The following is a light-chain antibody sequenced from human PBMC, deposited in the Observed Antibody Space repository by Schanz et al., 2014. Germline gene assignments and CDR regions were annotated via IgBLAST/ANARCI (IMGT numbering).Light chain of an antibody. CDR2: EVR. Sequence: QSALTQPASVSGSPGQSITLSCTGSSDDVGSYDYVSWYQQHPGKAPKLMIYEVRKRPSGVPDRFSGSKSGNTASLTISGLRAEDEADYYCSSYTSSSTLFGGGTKVTVL. J-gene: IGLJ2*01. CDR1: SDDVGSYDY. CDR3: SSYTSSSTL. V-gene: IGLV2-14*01.